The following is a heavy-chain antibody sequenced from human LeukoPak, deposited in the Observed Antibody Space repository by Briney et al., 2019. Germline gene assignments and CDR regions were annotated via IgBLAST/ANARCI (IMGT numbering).Heavy chain of an antibody. CDR1: GYTFTSYA. J-gene: IGHJ3*02. D-gene: IGHD1-26*01. V-gene: IGHV1-3*01. CDR2: INAGNGNT. Sequence: ASVKVSCKASGYTFTSYAMHWVRQAPGQRLEXXXWINAGNGNTKYSQKFQGRVTITRDTSASTAYMELSSLRSEDTAVYYCARGDPGSYSAFDIWGQGTMVTVSS. CDR3: ARGDPGSYSAFDI.